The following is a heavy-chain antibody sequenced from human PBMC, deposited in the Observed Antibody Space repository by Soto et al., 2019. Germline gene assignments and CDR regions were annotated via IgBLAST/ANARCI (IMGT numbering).Heavy chain of an antibody. CDR3: ARGRYIAVAGLEGMDV. D-gene: IGHD6-19*01. CDR2: IIPIFGTA. J-gene: IGHJ6*02. CDR1: GGTFSSYA. Sequence: QVQLVQSGAEVKKPGSSVKVSCKASGGTFSSYAISWVRQAPGQGLEWMGGIIPIFGTANYAQKFQGRVTITADESTSTAYMELSSLTSEDTAVYYCARGRYIAVAGLEGMDVWGQGTTVTVSS. V-gene: IGHV1-69*12.